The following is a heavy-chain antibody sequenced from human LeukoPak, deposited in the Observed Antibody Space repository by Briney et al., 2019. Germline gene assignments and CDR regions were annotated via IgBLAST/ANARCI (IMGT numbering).Heavy chain of an antibody. D-gene: IGHD2-15*01. Sequence: ASVKVSCKASGYTFTSYDINWVRQATGQGLEWMGWMNPSSGNTGYAQKFQGRVTMTRNTSISTAYMELSSLRSEDTAVYYCARGEYCSGGSCYSHWFDPWGQGTLVTVSS. CDR3: ARGEYCSGGSCYSHWFDP. V-gene: IGHV1-8*01. CDR2: MNPSSGNT. J-gene: IGHJ5*02. CDR1: GYTFTSYD.